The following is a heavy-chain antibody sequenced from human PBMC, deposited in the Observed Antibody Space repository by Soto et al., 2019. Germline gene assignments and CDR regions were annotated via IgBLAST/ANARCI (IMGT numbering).Heavy chain of an antibody. CDR1: GYTFTSYY. J-gene: IGHJ6*02. D-gene: IGHD3-3*01. CDR2: INPRGGYT. V-gene: IGHV1-46*01. CDR3: ARCGSMGDWSASVMISDSGMDV. Sequence: QVQLVQSGAEVNKPGASVKVSCQTSGYTFTSYYIHWVRQAPVQGLAWMGIINPRGGYTKYSEKYQDRVNIARDKDTKILYSELSSLTSEYTAVYFCARCGSMGDWSASVMISDSGMDVCDQGTTVNV.